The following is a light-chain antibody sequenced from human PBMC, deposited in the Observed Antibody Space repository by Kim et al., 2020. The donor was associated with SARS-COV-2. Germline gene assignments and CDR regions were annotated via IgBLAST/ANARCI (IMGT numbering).Light chain of an antibody. V-gene: IGKV1-16*02. CDR2: AAS. CDR3: QLYDTRTLA. Sequence: ASVLDSVTTTCRARQGINNLLACFQQETGEAPKSLIYAASILLIGVPAKFRRNGSGTDFTLTFISLQPAGFTTYYCQLYDTRTLAFGGRTKVDIK. CDR1: QGINNL. J-gene: IGKJ4*01.